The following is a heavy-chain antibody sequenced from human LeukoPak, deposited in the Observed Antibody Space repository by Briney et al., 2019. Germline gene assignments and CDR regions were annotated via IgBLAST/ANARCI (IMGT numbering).Heavy chain of an antibody. CDR1: GFTFSRHS. CDR3: AKAPVTSCRGAYCYPFDS. CDR2: ISSSSSYI. D-gene: IGHD2-21*01. J-gene: IGHJ4*02. Sequence: GGSLRLSCAASGFTFSRHSINWVRQAPGKGLEWVSSISSSSSYIYYADSVKGRFTISRDNAKNSLYLQMNSLRAEDTAVYYCAKAPVTSCRGAYCYPFDSWGQGTLVTVS. V-gene: IGHV3-21*01.